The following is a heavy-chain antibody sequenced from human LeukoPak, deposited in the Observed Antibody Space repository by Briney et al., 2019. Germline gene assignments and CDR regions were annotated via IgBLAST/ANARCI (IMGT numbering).Heavy chain of an antibody. CDR1: GGTFSSYA. CDR2: IIPIFGTA. CDR3: ARTGGWEVNWFDP. D-gene: IGHD1-26*01. J-gene: IGHJ5*02. V-gene: IGHV1-69*05. Sequence: GSSVKVSCKASGGTFSSYAISWVRQAPGQGLEWMGRIIPIFGTANYAQKFQGRVTITTDESTSTAYMELSSLRSEDTAVYYCARTGGWEVNWFDPWGQGTLVTVSS.